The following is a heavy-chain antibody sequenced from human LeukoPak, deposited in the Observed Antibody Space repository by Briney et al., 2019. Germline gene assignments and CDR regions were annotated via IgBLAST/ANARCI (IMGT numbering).Heavy chain of an antibody. CDR1: GFTFSSYA. J-gene: IGHJ4*02. Sequence: PGGSLRLSCAASGFTFSSYAMHWVRQAPGKGLEWVAVISYDGSNKYYADSVKGRFTISRDNSKNTLYLQMNSLRAEDTAVYYCARGADDYGDFYYLDYWGQGTLVTVSS. D-gene: IGHD4-17*01. CDR3: ARGADDYGDFYYLDY. V-gene: IGHV3-30*04. CDR2: ISYDGSNK.